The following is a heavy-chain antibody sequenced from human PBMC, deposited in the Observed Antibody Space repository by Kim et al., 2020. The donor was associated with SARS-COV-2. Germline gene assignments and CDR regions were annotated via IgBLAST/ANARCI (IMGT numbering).Heavy chain of an antibody. CDR3: ARGQYYYDSSGYYYQY. V-gene: IGHV3-21*01. J-gene: IGHJ4*02. Sequence: SVKGRFTISRDNAKNSLYLQMNSLRAEDTAVYYCARGQYYYDSSGYYYQYWGQGTLVTVSS. D-gene: IGHD3-22*01.